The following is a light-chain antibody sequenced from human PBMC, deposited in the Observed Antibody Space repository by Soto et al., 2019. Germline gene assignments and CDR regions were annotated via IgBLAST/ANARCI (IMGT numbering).Light chain of an antibody. V-gene: IGKV3-20*01. CDR2: GAS. Sequence: EIVLTQSPGTLSLSPGERATLSCRASQSVRSNFLAWYQQRPGQAPSLLIYGASSRATGVPDRLSGSGSETDFTLTLSRLEPEDYAVYYCHQYGSSPLTLGGGTKVDIK. J-gene: IGKJ4*01. CDR1: QSVRSNF. CDR3: HQYGSSPLT.